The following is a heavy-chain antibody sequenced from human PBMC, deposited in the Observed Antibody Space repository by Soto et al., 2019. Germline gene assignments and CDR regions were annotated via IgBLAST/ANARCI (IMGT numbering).Heavy chain of an antibody. Sequence: EVQLVESGGGLVQPGGSLRLSCVASGFTFSTYAMSWVRQAPGKGLEWVSGLYGNGDGISYSDSVRGRFTISRDNSKNTLYLQMNSLGSDDTATYFCAKDRQPDGFWPFDHWGRGTLIIVSS. CDR3: AKDRQPDGFWPFDH. V-gene: IGHV3-23*04. CDR1: GFTFSTYA. CDR2: LYGNGDGI. D-gene: IGHD3-3*01. J-gene: IGHJ4*02.